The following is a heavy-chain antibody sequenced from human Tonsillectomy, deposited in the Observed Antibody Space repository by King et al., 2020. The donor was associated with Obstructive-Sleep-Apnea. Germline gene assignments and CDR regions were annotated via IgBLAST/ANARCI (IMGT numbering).Heavy chain of an antibody. D-gene: IGHD6-13*01. CDR2: IYSGGSP. CDR3: ARDPVGAAEDY. J-gene: IGHJ4*02. Sequence: VQLVESGGCLVQPGGSLRLSCAASGFTVSSNYMSWVRQAPGKGLEGVSVIYSGGSPNYADSVKGRFTISRHNSKNTRYLQMNSLRAEDTAVYDCARDPVGAAEDYWGQGTLVTVSS. V-gene: IGHV3-53*04. CDR1: GFTVSSNY.